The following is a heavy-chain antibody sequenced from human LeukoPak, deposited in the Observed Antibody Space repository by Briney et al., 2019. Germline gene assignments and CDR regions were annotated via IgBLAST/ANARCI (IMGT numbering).Heavy chain of an antibody. Sequence: GGSLRLSCAASGFRFDDYGMSWVRHVPGKGLELVSGTSWDGASTGYADSVKGRFTISRDNVKNFLYLQMNSLRVEDTALYFCGRVYCSTTSCYDYYDYYMDVWGKGTTVTVSS. J-gene: IGHJ6*03. CDR1: GFRFDDYG. D-gene: IGHD2-2*01. CDR3: GRVYCSTTSCYDYYDYYMDV. V-gene: IGHV3-20*04. CDR2: TSWDGAST.